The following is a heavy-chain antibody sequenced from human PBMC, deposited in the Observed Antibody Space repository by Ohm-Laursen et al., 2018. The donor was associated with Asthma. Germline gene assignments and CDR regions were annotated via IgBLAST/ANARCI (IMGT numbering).Heavy chain of an antibody. CDR3: AGVESRSLPDY. J-gene: IGHJ4*02. D-gene: IGHD5-24*01. V-gene: IGHV3-53*01. CDR2: IYSGGST. CDR1: GFTVSSNY. Sequence: SLRLSCSASGFTVSSNYMSWVRQAPGKGLEWVSVIYSGGSTYYADSVKGRFTISRDNSKNTLYLQMNSLRAEDTAVYYCAGVESRSLPDYWGQGTLVTVSS.